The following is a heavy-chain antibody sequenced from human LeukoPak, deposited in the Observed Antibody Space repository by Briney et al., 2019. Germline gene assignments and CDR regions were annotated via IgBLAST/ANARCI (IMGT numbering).Heavy chain of an antibody. Sequence: PSETLSLTCAVSGASISSSNYYWGWVRQSPGKGLEWIGNIYSSGNTYYNASLKSRVTMYIDTSKNQFSLKLSSVTAADTAVYYCARVYYSNSYDYWYFDLWGRGTLVTVSS. CDR1: GASISSSNYY. CDR2: IYSSGNT. J-gene: IGHJ2*01. V-gene: IGHV4-39*07. CDR3: ARVYYSNSYDYWYFDL. D-gene: IGHD6-13*01.